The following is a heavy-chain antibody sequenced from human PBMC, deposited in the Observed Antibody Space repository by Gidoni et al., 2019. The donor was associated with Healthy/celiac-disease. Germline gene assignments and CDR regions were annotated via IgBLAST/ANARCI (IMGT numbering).Heavy chain of an antibody. D-gene: IGHD2-15*01. CDR3: AREPGYCSGGSCYSFDY. Sequence: EVQLVESGGGLVKPGGSLRRSGAAAGLTFSSYSMNWVRQAPGKGLEWVSSISSSSSYIYYAASVKGRFTISRDNATNSLYLQMNSLRAEDTAVYYCAREPGYCSGGSCYSFDYWGQGTLVTVSS. CDR2: ISSSSSYI. CDR1: GLTFSSYS. J-gene: IGHJ4*02. V-gene: IGHV3-21*01.